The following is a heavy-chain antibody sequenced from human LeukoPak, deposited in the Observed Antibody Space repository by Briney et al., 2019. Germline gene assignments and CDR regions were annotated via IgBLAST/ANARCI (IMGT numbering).Heavy chain of an antibody. D-gene: IGHD5-18*01. V-gene: IGHV3-21*04. Sequence: GGSLRLSCAASGFTFSSYTMNWVRQAPGKGLEWVSSISSSSTYIYYADSVEGRFTISRDNAENSLFLEMNSLRPEDTAVYYCAKGASHDTVDWFDPWGQGTLVSVSS. CDR1: GFTFSSYT. J-gene: IGHJ5*02. CDR2: ISSSSTYI. CDR3: AKGASHDTVDWFDP.